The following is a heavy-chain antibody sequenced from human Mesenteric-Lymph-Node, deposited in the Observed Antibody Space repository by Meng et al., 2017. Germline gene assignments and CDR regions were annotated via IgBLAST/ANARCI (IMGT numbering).Heavy chain of an antibody. CDR1: GGSFSGYY. Sequence: GSLRLSCAVYGGSFSGYYWSWIRQPPGKGLEWIGEINHSGSTNYNPSLKSRVTISVDTSKNQFSLKLSSVTAADTAVYYCARVHTVTLYGMDVWGQGTTVTVSS. J-gene: IGHJ6*02. D-gene: IGHD4-17*01. CDR3: ARVHTVTLYGMDV. CDR2: INHSGST. V-gene: IGHV4-34*01.